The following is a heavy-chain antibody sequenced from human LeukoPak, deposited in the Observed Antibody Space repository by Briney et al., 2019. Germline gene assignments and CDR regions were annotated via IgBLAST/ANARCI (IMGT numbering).Heavy chain of an antibody. J-gene: IGHJ4*02. CDR2: IIGGVVLS. V-gene: IGHV3-23*01. CDR3: VSRAGSPWGPFDD. CDR1: GFTFSDYA. D-gene: IGHD7-27*01. Sequence: GGSLRLSCAASGFTFSDYAMNWVRQSPGRGLEWVSTIIGGVVLSYYADSVKGRFTISRDISNNTLYLHMNSLRAEDTAVYYCVSRAGSPWGPFDDWGQGTLVTVSS.